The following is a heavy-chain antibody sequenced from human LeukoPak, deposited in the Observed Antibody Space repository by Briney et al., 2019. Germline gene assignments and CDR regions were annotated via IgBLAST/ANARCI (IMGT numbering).Heavy chain of an antibody. V-gene: IGHV4-34*01. J-gene: IGHJ6*03. CDR1: GGSFSGYY. CDR2: INHSGST. Sequence: PSETLSLTCAVYGGSFSGYYWSWIRQPPGKGLEWIGEINHSGSTNYNPSLKSRVTISVDTSKNQFSLKLSSVTAADTAVYYCARVTPYSSSWYKWYYYYYMDVWGKGTTVTVSS. D-gene: IGHD6-13*01. CDR3: ARVTPYSSSWYKWYYYYYMDV.